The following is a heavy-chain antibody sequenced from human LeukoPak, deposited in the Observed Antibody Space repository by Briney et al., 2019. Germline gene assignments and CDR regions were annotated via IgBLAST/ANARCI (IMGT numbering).Heavy chain of an antibody. D-gene: IGHD3-22*01. CDR1: GFNFGNYA. CDR3: ASLSDSSGYLPGY. Sequence: GGSLRLSCTASGFNFGNYAMSWVRQAPGKGLEWVSYISSSGSTIYYADSVKGRFTISRDNAKNSLYLQMNSLRAEDTAVYYCASLSDSSGYLPGYWGQGTLVTVSS. V-gene: IGHV3-48*03. CDR2: ISSSGSTI. J-gene: IGHJ4*02.